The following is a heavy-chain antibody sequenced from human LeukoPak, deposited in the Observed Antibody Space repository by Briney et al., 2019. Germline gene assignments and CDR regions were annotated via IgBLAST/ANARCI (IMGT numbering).Heavy chain of an antibody. D-gene: IGHD3-16*02. CDR1: GGSFSGYY. CDR2: INHSGST. V-gene: IGHV4-34*01. CDR3: ARHGRDYIWGSYRLDY. Sequence: SETLSLTCAVYGGSFSGYYWSWIRQPPGKGLEWIGEINHSGSTNYNPSLKSRVTISVDTSKNQFSLKLSSVTAADTAVYYCARHGRDYIWGSYRLDYWGQGTLVTVSS. J-gene: IGHJ4*02.